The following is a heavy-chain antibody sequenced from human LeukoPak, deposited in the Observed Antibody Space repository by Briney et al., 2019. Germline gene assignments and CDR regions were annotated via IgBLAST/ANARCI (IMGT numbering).Heavy chain of an antibody. J-gene: IGHJ6*03. CDR3: ARDYSEGDYYYNYYMDV. CDR2: IYGSQST. V-gene: IGHV4-61*02. CDR1: GGSVNSADYY. D-gene: IGHD1-26*01. Sequence: SETLSLTCTVSGGSVNSADYYWTWIRQPAGKGLEWIGRIYGSQSTYYNPALENRVTISVDMSKNHLSLKLTSVTAADTAVYYCARDYSEGDYYYNYYMDVWGKGTTVTISS.